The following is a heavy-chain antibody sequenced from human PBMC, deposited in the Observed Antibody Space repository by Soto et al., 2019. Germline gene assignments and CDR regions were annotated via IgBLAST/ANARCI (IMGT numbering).Heavy chain of an antibody. J-gene: IGHJ6*02. CDR2: INSDGSST. Sequence: GGSLRLSCAASGFSFSDYAMNWVRQAPGKGLVWVSRINSDGSSTSYADSVKGRFTISRDNAKNTLYLQMNSLRAEDTAVYYCARPFRMPDMDVWGQGTTVTVSS. V-gene: IGHV3-74*01. CDR1: GFSFSDYA. D-gene: IGHD2-2*01. CDR3: ARPFRMPDMDV.